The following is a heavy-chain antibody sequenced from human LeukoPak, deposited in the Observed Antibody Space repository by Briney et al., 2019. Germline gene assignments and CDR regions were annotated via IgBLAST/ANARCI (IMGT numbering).Heavy chain of an antibody. J-gene: IGHJ4*02. CDR1: GYTFTGYH. D-gene: IGHD6-13*01. CDR3: AREGGDYTSSWYGY. CDR2: INPNTGGR. V-gene: IGHV1-2*02. Sequence: ASVKVSCKASGYTFTGYHMHWVRQAPGQGLEWMGWINPNTGGRNYAQKFQGRVTMTRDTSISTAYVELSSLRSDDTAVYYCAREGGDYTSSWYGYWGQGTLVTVSS.